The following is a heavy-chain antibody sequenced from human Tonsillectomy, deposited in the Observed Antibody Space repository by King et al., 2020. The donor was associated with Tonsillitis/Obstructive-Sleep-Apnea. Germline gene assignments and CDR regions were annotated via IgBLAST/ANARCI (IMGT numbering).Heavy chain of an antibody. CDR2: ISWNSGSI. J-gene: IGHJ6*03. CDR1: GFTFDDYA. D-gene: IGHD6-6*01. V-gene: IGHV3-9*01. CDR3: AKGASSSTYYYYYYMDV. Sequence: QLVQSGGGLVQPGRSLRLSCAASGFTFDDYAMHWVRHAPGKGLEWVSGISWNSGSIGYADSVKGRFTISRDNAKNSLYLQMNSLRAEDTALYYCAKGASSSTYYYYYYMDVWGKGTTVTVS.